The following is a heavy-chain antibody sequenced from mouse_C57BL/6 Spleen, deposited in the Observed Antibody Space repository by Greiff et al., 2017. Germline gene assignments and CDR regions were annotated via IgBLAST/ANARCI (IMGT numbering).Heavy chain of an antibody. CDR1: GFTFSDYY. CDR2: INYDGSST. V-gene: IGHV5-16*01. J-gene: IGHJ1*03. D-gene: IGHD2-2*01. Sequence: EVKLVESEGGLVQPGSSMKLSCTASGFTFSDYYMAWVRQVPEKGLEWVANINYDGSSTYYLDSLKSRFIISRDNATNILYLQMSSLKSEDTDTYYCARVGGYFDVWGTGTTVTVSS. CDR3: ARVGGYFDV.